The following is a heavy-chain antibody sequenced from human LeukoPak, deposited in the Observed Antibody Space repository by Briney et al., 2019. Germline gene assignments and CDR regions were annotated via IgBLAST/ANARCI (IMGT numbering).Heavy chain of an antibody. J-gene: IGHJ3*01. CDR3: VRAVHHNFYSDSSGYYGDAFDV. CDR2: IYSGGTI. V-gene: IGHV3-53*01. CDR1: GFSIRTYH. D-gene: IGHD3-22*01. Sequence: GGSLRLSCEASGFSIRTYHMSWVRQVPGKGLEWVSVIYSGGTIRYADSVKGRFTFSRDNFKDTLNLQMNSLRADDTAVYYCVRAVHHNFYSDSSGYYGDAFDVWGQGTVVTVSS.